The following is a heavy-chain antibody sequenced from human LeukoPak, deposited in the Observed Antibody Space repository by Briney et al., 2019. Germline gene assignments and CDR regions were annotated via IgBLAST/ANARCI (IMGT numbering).Heavy chain of an antibody. CDR3: ATEGYI. Sequence: GGSLRLSCAASGFTFSSYGMHWVRQAPGKGLEWVAVISYDGSNKYYADSVKGRFTISRDNSKNTLYLQMNSLRAEDTAVYYCATEGYIWGQGTMVTVSS. CDR2: ISYDGSNK. V-gene: IGHV3-30*03. J-gene: IGHJ3*02. CDR1: GFTFSSYG.